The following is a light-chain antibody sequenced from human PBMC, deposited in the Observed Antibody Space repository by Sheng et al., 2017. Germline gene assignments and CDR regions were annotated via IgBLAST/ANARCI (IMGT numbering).Light chain of an antibody. Sequence: IQLTQSPSSLSASVGDRVTITCRASQDISTFLNWYQHKPGKAPDLLIYDASNLQTGVPSRFSGSGSGTDFVFTISSLQPEDVATYYCQQYHNLPPVFGGGTKVEIK. CDR2: DAS. V-gene: IGKV1-33*01. CDR3: QQYHNLPPV. J-gene: IGKJ4*01. CDR1: QDISTF.